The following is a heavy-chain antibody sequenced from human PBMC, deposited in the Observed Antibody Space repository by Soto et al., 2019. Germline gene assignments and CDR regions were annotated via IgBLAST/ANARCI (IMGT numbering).Heavy chain of an antibody. D-gene: IGHD2-21*01. CDR1: GFTFSNYG. V-gene: IGHV3-30*18. J-gene: IGHJ4*02. Sequence: QVQLVESGGGVVQPGRSLRLSCAASGFTFSNYGIHWVRQAPGNGLEWVAVISRDGSVRYYADSVKGRFTISRDNSKNTLYLQVNNLRAEDTAVYYCAKEYCGGHCSSDYFDYWGQGTLLTVSS. CDR3: AKEYCGGHCSSDYFDY. CDR2: ISRDGSVR.